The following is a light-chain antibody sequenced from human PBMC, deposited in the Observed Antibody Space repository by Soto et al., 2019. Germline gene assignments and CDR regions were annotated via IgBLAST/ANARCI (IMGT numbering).Light chain of an antibody. CDR3: QSYDSSLSGSSYV. CDR1: SSNIGAGYD. J-gene: IGLJ1*01. CDR2: GNS. Sequence: QSVLTKPPSVSGAPGQRVTISCTGSSSNIGAGYDVHWYQQLPGTAPKLLIYGNSNRPSGVPDRFSGSKSGTSASLAITGLQAEDEADYYCQSYDSSLSGSSYVFGTGTKVTVL. V-gene: IGLV1-40*01.